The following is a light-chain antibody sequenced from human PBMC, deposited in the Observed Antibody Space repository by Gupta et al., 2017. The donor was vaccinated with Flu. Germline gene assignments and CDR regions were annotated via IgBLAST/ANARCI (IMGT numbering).Light chain of an antibody. CDR1: QSVSSY. V-gene: IGKV3-11*01. J-gene: IGKJ4*01. CDR2: DAS. CDR3: QQRSNWPPLT. Sequence: EIVLTQSPATLSLSPGERATLSCRASQSVSSYLAWYQQKPGQAPRLLIYDASNRATGIPARFSGSGCGTDFTLTISSREQEDFAGYYCQQRSNWPPLTFGGGTXVEIK.